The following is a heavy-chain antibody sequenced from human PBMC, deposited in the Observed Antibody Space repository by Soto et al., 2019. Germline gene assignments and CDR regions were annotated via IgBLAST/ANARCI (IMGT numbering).Heavy chain of an antibody. V-gene: IGHV3-11*01. Sequence: GGSLRLSCAASGFTFSDYYMSWIRQAPGKGLEWVSYISSSGSTIYYADSVKGRFTISRDNAKNSLYLQMNSLRAEDTAVYYCARDLGYCSGGSCYSRGYFDYWGQGTLVTVSS. CDR3: ARDLGYCSGGSCYSRGYFDY. D-gene: IGHD2-15*01. J-gene: IGHJ4*02. CDR1: GFTFSDYY. CDR2: ISSSGSTI.